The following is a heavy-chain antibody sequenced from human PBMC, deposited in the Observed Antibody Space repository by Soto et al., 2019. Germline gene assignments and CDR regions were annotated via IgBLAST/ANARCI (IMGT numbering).Heavy chain of an antibody. V-gene: IGHV1-3*04. CDR1: GYTFFAYA. Sequence: QVQLVQSGAEVKKPGASVKISCKASGYTFFAYAMHWVRQAPGQRLEWMGWSNTANGDTKYSQRFQGRVTITTDTSASTGYRTLSSLTSEDTAVYYCARNYYFDYWGQGTLVIVSS. CDR3: ARNYYFDY. CDR2: SNTANGDT. J-gene: IGHJ4*02.